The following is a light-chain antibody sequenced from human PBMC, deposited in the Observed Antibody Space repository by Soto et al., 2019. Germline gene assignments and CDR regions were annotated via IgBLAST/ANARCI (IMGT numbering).Light chain of an antibody. Sequence: DIVMTQSPDSLAVSLGERATINCKSSQSVLYSSNNKNYLAWYQQKPGQPPTLLIYWASTRESGVPDRFSGSGSGTDFSLTISSLQAEDVAVYYCQQYSSTPFTFGPGTKVDIK. CDR1: QSVLYSSNNKNY. V-gene: IGKV4-1*01. CDR3: QQYSSTPFT. CDR2: WAS. J-gene: IGKJ3*01.